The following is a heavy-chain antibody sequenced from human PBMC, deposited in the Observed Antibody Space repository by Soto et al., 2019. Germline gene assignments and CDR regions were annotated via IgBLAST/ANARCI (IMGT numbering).Heavy chain of an antibody. CDR2: IWYDGSNK. V-gene: IGHV3-33*01. D-gene: IGHD3-10*01. Sequence: QVQLVESGGGVVQPGRSLKLSCAASGFTFSSYGMHWVRQAPGKGLEWVAVIWYDGSNKYYADSVKGRFTIFRDNSKNTLYLQMNSLRAEDTAVYYCARDEGLGVNYYYYGVDVWGQGTTVTVCS. J-gene: IGHJ6*02. CDR3: ARDEGLGVNYYYYGVDV. CDR1: GFTFSSYG.